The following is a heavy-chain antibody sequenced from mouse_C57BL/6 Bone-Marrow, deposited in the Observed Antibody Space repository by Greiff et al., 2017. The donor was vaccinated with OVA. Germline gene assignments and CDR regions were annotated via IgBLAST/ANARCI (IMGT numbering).Heavy chain of an antibody. CDR3: ARDSRYYYGSNYFDY. V-gene: IGHV1-69*01. Sequence: LQQPGAELVMPGASVKLSCKASGYTFTSYWMHWVKQRPGQGLEWIGEIDPSDSYTNYNQKFKGKSTLTVDKSSSTAYMQLSSLTSEDSAVYYCARDSRYYYGSNYFDYWGQGTTLTVSS. D-gene: IGHD1-1*01. CDR1: GYTFTSYW. J-gene: IGHJ2*01. CDR2: IDPSDSYT.